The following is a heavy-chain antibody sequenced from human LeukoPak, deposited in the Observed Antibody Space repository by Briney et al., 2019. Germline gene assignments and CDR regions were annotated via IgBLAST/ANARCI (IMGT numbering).Heavy chain of an antibody. CDR2: IKQDGSEK. Sequence: PGGSQRLSCAASGFTFSSYWMSWVRQAPGKGLEWVANIKQDGSEKYYVDSVKGRFTISRDNAKNSLYLQMNSLRAEDTAVYYCASGVMLYGMDVWGQGTTVTVSS. D-gene: IGHD3-10*01. J-gene: IGHJ6*02. V-gene: IGHV3-7*01. CDR1: GFTFSSYW. CDR3: ASGVMLYGMDV.